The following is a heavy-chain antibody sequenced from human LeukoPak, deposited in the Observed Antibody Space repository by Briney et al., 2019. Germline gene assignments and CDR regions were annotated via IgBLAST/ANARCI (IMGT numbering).Heavy chain of an antibody. CDR2: IYSGGSI. Sequence: SETLSLTCSVSVGSVNGHYWSWIRQPPGKGLEWIGYIYSGGSINYNPSLRGRLTISVDPSKSQFSLTLNSVTAADTAVYYRARRAYSGSYYYFDYWGQGILVTVSS. CDR3: ARRAYSGSYYYFDY. D-gene: IGHD1-26*01. J-gene: IGHJ4*02. CDR1: VGSVNGHY. V-gene: IGHV4-59*02.